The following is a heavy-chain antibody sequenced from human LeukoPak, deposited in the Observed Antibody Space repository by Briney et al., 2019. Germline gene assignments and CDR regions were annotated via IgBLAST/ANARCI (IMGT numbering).Heavy chain of an antibody. CDR2: INPNSGGT. J-gene: IGHJ4*02. V-gene: IGHV1-2*02. D-gene: IGHD3-9*01. Sequence: ASVKVSCKASGYTFTGYYMHWVRQAPGQGLEWMGWINPNSGGTNYAQKFKGRVTMTRDTSISTAYMELSRLRSDDTAVYYCAREMGEYYDILTGYFPFDYWSQGTLVTVSS. CDR1: GYTFTGYY. CDR3: AREMGEYYDILTGYFPFDY.